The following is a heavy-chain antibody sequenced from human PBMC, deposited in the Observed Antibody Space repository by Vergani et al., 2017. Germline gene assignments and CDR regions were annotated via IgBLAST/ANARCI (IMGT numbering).Heavy chain of an antibody. CDR3: ATPQTVTAGGMEV. Sequence: EVQLVQSGAEVKKPGATMKISCKVSGYTFTDHYMHWVKQAPGKGLAWMGLVDPEDGETIYAEKFKGRVTIAADTSTDTAHLELSSLRSGDTAVYYCATPQTVTAGGMEVWGEGTTVIVSS. V-gene: IGHV1-69-2*01. CDR1: GYTFTDHY. J-gene: IGHJ6*04. D-gene: IGHD2-21*02. CDR2: VDPEDGET.